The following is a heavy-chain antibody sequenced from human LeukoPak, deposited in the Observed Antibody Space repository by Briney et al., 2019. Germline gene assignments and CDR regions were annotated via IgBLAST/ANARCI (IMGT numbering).Heavy chain of an antibody. CDR1: GYSFTNYW. J-gene: IGHJ5*02. D-gene: IGHD1-26*01. V-gene: IGHV5-51*01. CDR3: AKHAGVGAQISS. CDR2: IYPGDSDT. Sequence: GESLKIPCKASGYSFTNYWIGWVRQMPGKGLEWMGIIYPGDSDTRYSPSFQGQVTISVDKSITTAYLQWSSLKASDTAMYYCAKHAGVGAQISSWGQGTLVTVSS.